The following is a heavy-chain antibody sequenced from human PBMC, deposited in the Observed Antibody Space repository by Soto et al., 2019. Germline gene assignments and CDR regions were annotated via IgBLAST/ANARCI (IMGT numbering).Heavy chain of an antibody. CDR2: ISRNGGST. V-gene: IGHV3-64*01. D-gene: IGHD2-15*01. CDR3: ARDSNRNCGGGSCVSSYWYLDL. J-gene: IGHJ2*01. Sequence: VQLVESGGSLVQPGGSLRLSCAASGFIFSSYAMHWVRQAPGKGLEYVSAISRNGGSTYYANSVKGRFTISRDNSKNTLNLQMGSLRAEDMAVYYCARDSNRNCGGGSCVSSYWYLDLWGRGTLVTVSS. CDR1: GFIFSSYA.